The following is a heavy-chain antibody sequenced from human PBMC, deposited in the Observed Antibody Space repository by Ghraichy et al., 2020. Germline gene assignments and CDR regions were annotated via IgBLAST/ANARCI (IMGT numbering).Heavy chain of an antibody. CDR3: AKDGGFTYVINFDS. D-gene: IGHD5-18*01. J-gene: IGHJ4*02. CDR2: IRYDGSNK. V-gene: IGHV3-30*02. Sequence: GESLRLSCAASGFTFSSYGMHWVRQAPGKGLEWVAFIRYDGSNKYYADSVKGRFTISRDTSKNTLYLQMNSLRAEDTAVYYCAKDGGFTYVINFDSWGQGTLVTVSS. CDR1: GFTFSSYG.